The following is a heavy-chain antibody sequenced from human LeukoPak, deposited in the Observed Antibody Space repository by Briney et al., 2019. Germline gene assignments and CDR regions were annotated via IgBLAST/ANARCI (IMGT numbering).Heavy chain of an antibody. CDR2: IRYDGSNK. CDR3: AKDSAGGSGSYLDYYYYYYMDV. Sequence: GGSLRLSCAASAFTFSSYAMSWVRQAPGKGLEWVAFIRYDGSNKYYADSVKGRFTISRDNSKNTLYLQMNSLRAEDTAVYYCAKDSAGGSGSYLDYYYYYYMDVWGKGTTVTISS. CDR1: AFTFSSYA. V-gene: IGHV3-30*02. D-gene: IGHD3-10*01. J-gene: IGHJ6*03.